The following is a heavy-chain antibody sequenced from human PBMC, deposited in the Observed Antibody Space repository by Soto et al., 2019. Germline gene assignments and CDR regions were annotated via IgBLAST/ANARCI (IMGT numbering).Heavy chain of an antibody. D-gene: IGHD6-19*01. J-gene: IGHJ4*02. CDR1: GFTFSSYS. CDR2: ISSSSSTI. CDR3: AREIAVAGTGDCFDY. Sequence: GGSLRLSCAASGFTFSSYSMNWVRQAPGKGLEWVSYISSSSSTIYYADSVKGRFTISGDNAKNSLYLQMNSLRAEDTAVYYCAREIAVAGTGDCFDYWGQGTLVTVSS. V-gene: IGHV3-48*01.